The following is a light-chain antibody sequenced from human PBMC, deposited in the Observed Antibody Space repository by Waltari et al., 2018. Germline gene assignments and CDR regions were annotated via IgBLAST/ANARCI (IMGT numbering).Light chain of an antibody. V-gene: IGKV3-20*01. J-gene: IGKJ2*01. CDR2: GAS. CDR3: QQYSSSPPVYT. Sequence: EIVLTQSPGSLSLSPGERATLSCRASQTVSNNYLAWYQQKPGQAPRLLIYGASTRATGIPDRFSGSGSGTDFTLTISRLEPEDFAVYYCQQYSSSPPVYTFGQWTKLEI. CDR1: QTVSNNY.